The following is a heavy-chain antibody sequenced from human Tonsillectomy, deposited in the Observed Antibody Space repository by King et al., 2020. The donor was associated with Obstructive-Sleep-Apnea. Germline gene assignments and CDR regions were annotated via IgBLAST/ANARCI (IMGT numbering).Heavy chain of an antibody. Sequence: QLQESGPGLVKPSETLSLTCTVSGVSISSYFWTWIRQPPGKGLEWVGYIYYNGITNYNPSLKSRVTMLVDTSKNQVSLRLSSVTAADTAVYYCASSPGNKGGATRFDYWGQGTLVSVSS. D-gene: IGHD3-16*01. V-gene: IGHV4-59*01. CDR1: GVSISSYF. J-gene: IGHJ4*02. CDR3: ASSPGNKGGATRFDY. CDR2: IYYNGIT.